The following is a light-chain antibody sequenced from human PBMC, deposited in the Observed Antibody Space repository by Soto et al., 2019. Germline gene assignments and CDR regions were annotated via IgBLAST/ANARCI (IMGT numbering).Light chain of an antibody. CDR3: QQSYGIPRT. J-gene: IGKJ1*01. Sequence: DIQITQSPSSLSSSVGDRVTITCRASQSISSYLNWYQQKPGKAPKLLIYAASSLQSGVPSRFSGSGSGTDFTLTISSLQPEDSATYYCQQSYGIPRTFGQGTKVDIK. CDR2: AAS. CDR1: QSISSY. V-gene: IGKV1-39*01.